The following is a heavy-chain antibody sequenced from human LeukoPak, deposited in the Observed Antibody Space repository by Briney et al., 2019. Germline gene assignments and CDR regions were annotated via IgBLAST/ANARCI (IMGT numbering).Heavy chain of an antibody. V-gene: IGHV4-59*08. J-gene: IGHJ3*02. CDR1: SGSIISYY. D-gene: IGHD2/OR15-2a*01. CDR2: IYYSGST. Sequence: SETLSLTCTVSSGSIISYYWNWIRQAPGKGLEWIGYIYYSGSTNYNPSLKSRVTISVDMSKNQFSLKLSSVTAADTAVYYCASSIWGNAFDIWGQGTMVTVSS. CDR3: ASSIWGNAFDI.